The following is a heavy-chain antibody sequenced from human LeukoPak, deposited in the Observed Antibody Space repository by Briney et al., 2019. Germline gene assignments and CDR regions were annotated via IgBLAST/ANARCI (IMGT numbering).Heavy chain of an antibody. CDR1: GGSISSSSYY. CDR2: IYYSGRT. D-gene: IGHD3-22*01. CDR3: ARHARNYDSSGYYGY. J-gene: IGHJ4*02. Sequence: SEPLSLTCTVSGGSISSSSYYSGWIRPPPGKGMEWSTSIYYSGRTYYHPSRDSRPTISAGTSKNQFSLKLSSVAAVCTAVYYCARHARNYDSSGYYGYWGQGTLVSVSS. V-gene: IGHV4-39*01.